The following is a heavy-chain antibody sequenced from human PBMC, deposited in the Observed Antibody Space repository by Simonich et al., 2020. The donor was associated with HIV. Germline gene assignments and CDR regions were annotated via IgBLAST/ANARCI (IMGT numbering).Heavy chain of an antibody. D-gene: IGHD3-16*01. CDR3: ASGGSISSVWADDY. CDR2: ISYDGSNK. Sequence: QVQLVESGGGVVQPGRSLRLSCAASGFTFSSYAMQWVRQAPGKGIEWVAVISYDGSNKYYADSVKGRLTISRDNSKSTLYLQMNSLRAEDTAVYYCASGGSISSVWADDYWGQGTLVTVSS. CDR1: GFTFSSYA. J-gene: IGHJ4*02. V-gene: IGHV3-30*07.